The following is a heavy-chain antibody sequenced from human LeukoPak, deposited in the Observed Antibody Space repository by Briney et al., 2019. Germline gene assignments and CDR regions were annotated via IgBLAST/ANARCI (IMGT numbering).Heavy chain of an antibody. CDR3: ARASWILEY. CDR2: IHPADSSV. J-gene: IGHJ4*02. D-gene: IGHD5-18*01. Sequence: GESLKISCKGSGYSFNTYWIAWVRQMPGKGLEWMGIIHPADSSVTYSPSFQGQVTISADKSITTAYLQWSSLKAPHTAMYYCARASWILEYWGQGTLVTVSS. CDR1: GYSFNTYW. V-gene: IGHV5-51*01.